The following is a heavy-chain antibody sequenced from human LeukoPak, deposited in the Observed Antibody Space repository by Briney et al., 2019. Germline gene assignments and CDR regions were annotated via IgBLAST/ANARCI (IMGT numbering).Heavy chain of an antibody. J-gene: IGHJ6*03. Sequence: ASVKVSCKASGVTLTDYIHWVRQDPGQGLQWMGWIKPNSGDTDYAQKFQGRVTMTRDTSISTVYMELSSLRSDDTAVYYCARADSVPAGDYHYWYMDVWGKGTTVTVSS. CDR1: GVTLTDY. D-gene: IGHD2-2*01. V-gene: IGHV1-2*02. CDR2: IKPNSGDT. CDR3: ARADSVPAGDYHYWYMDV.